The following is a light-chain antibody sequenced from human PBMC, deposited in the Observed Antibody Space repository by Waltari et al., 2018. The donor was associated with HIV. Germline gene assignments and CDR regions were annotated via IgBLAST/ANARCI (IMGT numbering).Light chain of an antibody. CDR3: QVWDTSSGHLV. V-gene: IGLV3-21*02. CDR1: NIGSKH. CDR2: DES. J-gene: IGLJ1*01. Sequence: SYVLTQPPSVSVAPGETASITCGGNNIGSKHVHWYQQKPGQAPVLVLYDESDRPSGIPERFSGSNSGNTATLTISMVEAGDEADYYCQVWDTSSGHLVFGTGTKVTVL.